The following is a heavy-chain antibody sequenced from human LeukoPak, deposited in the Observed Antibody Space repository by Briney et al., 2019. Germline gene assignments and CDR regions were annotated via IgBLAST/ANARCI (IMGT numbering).Heavy chain of an antibody. J-gene: IGHJ4*02. CDR3: ARDTKVVPAATDSFDY. CDR2: INPSGGST. V-gene: IGHV1-46*01. Sequence: ASVKVSCKASGYTFISYYMHGVRQAPGQGLEWMGIINPSGGSTSYAQKFQGRVTMTRDTSTSTVYMELSSLRSEDTAVYYCARDTKVVPAATDSFDYWGQGTLVTVSS. CDR1: GYTFISYY. D-gene: IGHD2-2*01.